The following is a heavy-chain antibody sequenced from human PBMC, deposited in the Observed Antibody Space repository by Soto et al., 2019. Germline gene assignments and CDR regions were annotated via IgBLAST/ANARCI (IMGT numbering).Heavy chain of an antibody. CDR2: IYNTGSS. CDR1: GVSITRGGYY. Sequence: TLSLTCTVSGVSITRGGYYWSWIRQLPGKGLEWIGYIYNTGSSSYNPSLKSRLMISLDTSKTQFSLKLTAVTAADTAIYYCASQLGHCTGGSCRGAFDYWGQGALVTVSS. CDR3: ASQLGHCTGGSCRGAFDY. V-gene: IGHV4-31*03. J-gene: IGHJ4*02. D-gene: IGHD2-8*02.